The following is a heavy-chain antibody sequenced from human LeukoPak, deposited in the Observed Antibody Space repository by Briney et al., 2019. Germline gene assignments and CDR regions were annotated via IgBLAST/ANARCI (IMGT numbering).Heavy chain of an antibody. V-gene: IGHV3-33*01. CDR2: IWDDGSNQ. Sequence: GGSLRLSCAASGFAFSRYGMHWVRQAPGKGLEWVAVIWDDGSNQKYADSVKGRFTISRDNSKNTVCLQMNSLRAEDTAVYYCARRGSGTSHFDYWGQGTLVTVFS. CDR3: ARRGSGTSHFDY. J-gene: IGHJ4*02. CDR1: GFAFSRYG. D-gene: IGHD3-10*01.